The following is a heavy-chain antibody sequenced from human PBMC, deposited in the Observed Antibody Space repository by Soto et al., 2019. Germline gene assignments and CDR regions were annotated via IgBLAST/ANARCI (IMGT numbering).Heavy chain of an antibody. V-gene: IGHV3-23*01. D-gene: IGHD3-3*01. CDR1: GFTFSSYA. CDR3: AKGGLRFLEDYYYMDV. J-gene: IGHJ6*03. Sequence: GGSLGLSCAASGFTFSSYAMSWVRQAPGKGLEWVSAISGSGGSTYYADSVKGRFTISRDNSKNTLYLQMNSLRAEDTAVYYCAKGGLRFLEDYYYMDVWGKGTTVTXSS. CDR2: ISGSGGST.